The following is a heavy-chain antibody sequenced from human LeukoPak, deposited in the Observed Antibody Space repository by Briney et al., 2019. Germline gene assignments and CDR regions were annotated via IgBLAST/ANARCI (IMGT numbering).Heavy chain of an antibody. V-gene: IGHV4-34*01. J-gene: IGHJ4*02. CDR2: INHSGST. CDR3: ARGPWDVVVPAAIGYFDY. D-gene: IGHD2-2*02. CDR1: GGSFSGYY. Sequence: PSETLSLTCAVYGGSFSGYYWSWIRQPQGKGLEWIGEINHSGSTNYNPSLKSRVTISVDTSKNQFSLKLSSVTAADTAVYYCARGPWDVVVPAAIGYFDYWGQGTLVTVSS.